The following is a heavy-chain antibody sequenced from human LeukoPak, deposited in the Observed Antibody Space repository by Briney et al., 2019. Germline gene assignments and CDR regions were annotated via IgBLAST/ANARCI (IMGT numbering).Heavy chain of an antibody. Sequence: GGSLRLSCAASGFTFDDYGMSWVRHTPGKGLVWVSRIKSDGSSTSYADSVKGRFTISRDNAKNTLYLQMNSLRAEDTAVYYCARDGYSFGHDFDYWGQGTLVTVSS. CDR3: ARDGYSFGHDFDY. D-gene: IGHD5-18*01. J-gene: IGHJ4*02. CDR1: GFTFDDYG. CDR2: IKSDGSST. V-gene: IGHV3-74*01.